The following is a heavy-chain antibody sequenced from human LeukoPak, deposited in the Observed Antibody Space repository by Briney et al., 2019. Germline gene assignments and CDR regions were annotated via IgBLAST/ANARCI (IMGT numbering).Heavy chain of an antibody. CDR2: IRYDGSNK. J-gene: IGHJ4*02. Sequence: GGSLRLSCAASGFTFSSYGMHWVRQAPGKGLEWVAFIRYDGSNKYYADSVKGRFTISRDNSKNTLYLQMNSLRAEDTAVYYCAKAGVVVPAATRSRYYFDYWGQGTLVTVSS. CDR3: AKAGVVVPAATRSRYYFDY. V-gene: IGHV3-30*02. D-gene: IGHD2-2*01. CDR1: GFTFSSYG.